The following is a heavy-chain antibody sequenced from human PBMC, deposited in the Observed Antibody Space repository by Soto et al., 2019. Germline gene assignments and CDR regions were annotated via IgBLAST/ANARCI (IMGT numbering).Heavy chain of an antibody. J-gene: IGHJ5*02. Sequence: QVQLVQSGAVVKKPGSSVKVACKASGGTFSIYTISWVRQAPGQGLEWMGGSANSAQKFQGRLTVTADESTSTVYVELSSLTSEDTAVYYSAREVPPDMACFDPWGQGTLVSVSS. V-gene: IGHV1-69*01. CDR1: GGTFSIYT. D-gene: IGHD3-9*01. CDR2: SA. CDR3: AREVPPDMACFDP.